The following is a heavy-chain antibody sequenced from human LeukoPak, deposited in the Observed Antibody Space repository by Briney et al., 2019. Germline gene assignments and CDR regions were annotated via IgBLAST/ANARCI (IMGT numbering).Heavy chain of an antibody. J-gene: IGHJ6*03. Sequence: GGSLRLSCAASGITFSTYGMHWVRQAPGKGLEWVAVISYDGSHKYYADSVKGRFTISRDNSKNTLYLQMNSLRAEDTAVYYCAKGLYYYYVDVWGKGTTVTVSS. CDR2: ISYDGSHK. V-gene: IGHV3-30*18. CDR3: AKGLYYYYVDV. CDR1: GITFSTYG.